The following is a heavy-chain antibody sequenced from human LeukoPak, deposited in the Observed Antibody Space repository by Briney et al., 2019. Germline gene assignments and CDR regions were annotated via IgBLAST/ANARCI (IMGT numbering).Heavy chain of an antibody. Sequence: GGSLRLSCAASGFTFSSYAMSWVRQAPGKGLEWVSAISGSGGGTYYADSVKGRFTISRDSSKNTLYLQMNSLRAEDTAVYFCAKDQRDFWSGYYPPDYWGQGTLVTVSS. CDR3: AKDQRDFWSGYYPPDY. CDR1: GFTFSSYA. V-gene: IGHV3-23*01. D-gene: IGHD3-3*01. J-gene: IGHJ4*02. CDR2: ISGSGGGT.